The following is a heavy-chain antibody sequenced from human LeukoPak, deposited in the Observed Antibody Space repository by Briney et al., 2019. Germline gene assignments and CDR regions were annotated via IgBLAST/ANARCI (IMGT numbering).Heavy chain of an antibody. CDR1: GFTFTSYW. V-gene: IGHV3-74*01. Sequence: PGGSLRLSCAASGFTFTSYWMHWVRQAPGKGLVWVSRINTDGSTTTYADSVKDRFTISRDNAENTLYLQMNSLRAEDTAVYYCARDLAARPGYWGQGTLVTVSS. D-gene: IGHD6-6*01. J-gene: IGHJ4*02. CDR2: INTDGSTT. CDR3: ARDLAARPGY.